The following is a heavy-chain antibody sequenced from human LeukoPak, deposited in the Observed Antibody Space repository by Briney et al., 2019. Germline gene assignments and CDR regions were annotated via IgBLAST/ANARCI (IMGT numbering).Heavy chain of an antibody. V-gene: IGHV1-46*01. D-gene: IGHD3-22*01. CDR2: INPSGGST. CDR3: ARGEYYDSSGYYYYGMDV. Sequence: GSAKVSCKASGYTFTSYYMHWVRQAPGQGLEWMGIINPSGGSTSYAQKSQGRVTMTRDTSTSTVYMELSSLRSEDTAVYYCARGEYYDSSGYYYYGMDVWGQGTTVTVSS. J-gene: IGHJ6*02. CDR1: GYTFTSYY.